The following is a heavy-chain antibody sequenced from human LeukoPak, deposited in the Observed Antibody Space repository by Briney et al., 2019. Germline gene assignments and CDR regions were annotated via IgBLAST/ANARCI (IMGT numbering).Heavy chain of an antibody. CDR1: GGSISSSSYY. CDR3: ASRSDDSSLYYFDY. CDR2: IYYSGST. D-gene: IGHD3-22*01. J-gene: IGHJ4*02. Sequence: SETLSLTCAVSGGSISSSSYYWGWIRQPPGKGLEWIGSIYYSGSTYYNPSLKSRLTVSVDTSNTQFSLRLTSVTAADTAVYYCASRSDDSSLYYFDYWGQGTLVTVSS. V-gene: IGHV4-39*01.